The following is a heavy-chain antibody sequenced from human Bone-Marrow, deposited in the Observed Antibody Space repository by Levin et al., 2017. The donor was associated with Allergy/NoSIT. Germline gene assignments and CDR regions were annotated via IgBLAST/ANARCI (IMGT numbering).Heavy chain of an antibody. CDR2: LSPAGGGA. J-gene: IGHJ6*02. CDR3: ASGTYYYESSGYSAVGIDV. Sequence: PGASVKVSCKASGYTFNRYHIHWVRQAPGQGFEWMAMLSPAGGGASHAQQFQGRVTLTRDTSTRTVYMEMSNLRSEDTAVYYCASGTYYYESSGYSAVGIDVWGQGTTVTVSS. V-gene: IGHV1-46*02. CDR1: GYTFNRYH. D-gene: IGHD3-22*01.